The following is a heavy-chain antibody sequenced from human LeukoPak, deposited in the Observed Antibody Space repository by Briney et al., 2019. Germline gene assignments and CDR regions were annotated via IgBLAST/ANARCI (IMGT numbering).Heavy chain of an antibody. D-gene: IGHD6-13*01. CDR3: ARDSSSWSTWGYYYYYYMDV. CDR1: GGTFSSYA. Sequence: GASVKVSCKASGGTFSSYANSWVRQAPGQGLEWMGGIIPIFGTANYAQKFQGRVTITADESTSTAYMELSSLRSEDTAVYYCARDSSSWSTWGYYYYYYMDVWGKGTTVTISS. V-gene: IGHV1-69*13. CDR2: IIPIFGTA. J-gene: IGHJ6*03.